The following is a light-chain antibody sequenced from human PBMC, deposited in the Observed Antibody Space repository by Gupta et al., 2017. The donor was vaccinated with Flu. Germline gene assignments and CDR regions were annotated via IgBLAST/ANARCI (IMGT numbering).Light chain of an antibody. Sequence: SVLTQPPSVSAAPGQKVTISCSGSSSNIENKSVSWYQQPPGTAPKLLIYENSKRPSGSPDRVAGSKSDKADTLGITGSQTGDEAEYDGGTWDSSLRARVFGGGTKLT. CDR2: ENS. CDR3: GTWDSSLRARV. V-gene: IGLV1-51*01. CDR1: SSNIENKS. J-gene: IGLJ3*02.